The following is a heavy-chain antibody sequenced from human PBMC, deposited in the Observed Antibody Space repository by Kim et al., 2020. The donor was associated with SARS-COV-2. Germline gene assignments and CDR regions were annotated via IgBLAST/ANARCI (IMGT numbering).Heavy chain of an antibody. Sequence: ASVKVSCKASGYTFTSYYMHWVRQAHGQGLEWMGIINPSGGSTSYAQKFQGRVTMTRDTSTSTVYMELSSLRSEDTAVYYCARDGVMITFGGGDAFDIWGQGTMVTVSS. J-gene: IGHJ3*02. D-gene: IGHD3-16*01. V-gene: IGHV1-46*01. CDR2: INPSGGST. CDR1: GYTFTSYY. CDR3: ARDGVMITFGGGDAFDI.